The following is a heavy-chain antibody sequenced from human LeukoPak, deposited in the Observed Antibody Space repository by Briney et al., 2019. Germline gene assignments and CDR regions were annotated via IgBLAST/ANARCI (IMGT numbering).Heavy chain of an antibody. Sequence: GGSLRLSCAASGFTFSDYYMSWIRQAPGKGLEWVSYISSSGSTIYYADSVKGRFTISRDSAKNSLYLQMNSLRAEDTAVYYCARDPHPLYCSGGSCYYYYGMDAWGQGTTVTVSS. CDR1: GFTFSDYY. CDR3: ARDPHPLYCSGGSCYYYYGMDA. D-gene: IGHD2-15*01. J-gene: IGHJ6*02. CDR2: ISSSGSTI. V-gene: IGHV3-11*01.